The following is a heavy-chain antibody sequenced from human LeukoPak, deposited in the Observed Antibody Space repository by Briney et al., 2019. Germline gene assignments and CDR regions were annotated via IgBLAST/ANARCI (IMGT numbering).Heavy chain of an antibody. J-gene: IGHJ6*02. CDR3: VRGRGDSSSWTMYYYYYYGMDV. D-gene: IGHD6-13*01. CDR2: IYYSGST. CDR1: GGSISSYY. Sequence: PSETLSLTCTVSGGSISSYYWSWIRQPPGKGLEWIGYIYYSGSTNYNPSLKSRVTISVDTSKNQFSLKLSSVTAADTAVYYCVRGRGDSSSWTMYYYYYYGMDVWGQGTTVTVSS. V-gene: IGHV4-59*01.